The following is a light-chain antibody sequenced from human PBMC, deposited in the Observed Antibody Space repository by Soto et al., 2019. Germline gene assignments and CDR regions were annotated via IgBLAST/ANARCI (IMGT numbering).Light chain of an antibody. CDR2: DAS. CDR1: QDITNY. CDR3: QHYDHLPIT. Sequence: DLPMTQSPSSLSASVGDRVTITCQASQDITNYLNWYQQKPGKAPRLLLYDASSLETGVPSRFSGSGSGTDFTFTISSLQPEDIATYYCQHYDHLPITFGQGTRLEIK. J-gene: IGKJ5*01. V-gene: IGKV1-33*01.